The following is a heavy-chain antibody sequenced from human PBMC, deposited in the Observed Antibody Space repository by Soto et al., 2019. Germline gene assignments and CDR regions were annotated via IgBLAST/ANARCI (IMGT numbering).Heavy chain of an antibody. J-gene: IGHJ4*02. D-gene: IGHD5-18*01. CDR2: ISRNSDSI. CDR1: GFKFEDSA. CDR3: AKSGDGYNCAFFVDY. V-gene: IGHV3-9*01. Sequence: EVQLLESGGGLVQPGRSLRLSCEASGFKFEDSAMNWVRQVPGKGLEWVSGISRNSDSIGYADSVKGRVTISRDNTKNYLSLQMNRLRVEDTAFYYCAKSGDGYNCAFFVDYWGQGTLVTVSS.